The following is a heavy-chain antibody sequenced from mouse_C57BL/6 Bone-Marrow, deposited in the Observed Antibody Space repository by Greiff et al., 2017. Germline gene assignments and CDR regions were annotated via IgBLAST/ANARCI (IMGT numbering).Heavy chain of an antibody. J-gene: IGHJ2*01. CDR2: INSDGGST. Sequence: DVMLVESGGGLVQPGESLKLSCESNEYEFPSHDMSWVRKTPEKRLELVAAINSDGGSTSYPDTMESRFIITRDNAKKTLCLQMSSLRSEDTALYYCSRHPSLLDYWGQGTTLTVSS. CDR3: SRHPSLLDY. V-gene: IGHV5-2*01. CDR1: EYEFPSHD. D-gene: IGHD2-10*02.